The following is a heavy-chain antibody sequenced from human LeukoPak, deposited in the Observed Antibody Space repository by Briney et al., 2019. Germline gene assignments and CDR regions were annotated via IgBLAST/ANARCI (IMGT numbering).Heavy chain of an antibody. V-gene: IGHV1-46*01. Sequence: AAVKVSCKASGYTFTSYYMHWVRQAPGQGLEWMGIINTSGDSTSYAQKFQGRVTMTRDTSTSTVYMELSSLRSEDTAVYYCARGRYYYDSSGYIRGISFDYWGQGTLVTVSS. CDR2: INTSGDST. CDR3: ARGRYYYDSSGYIRGISFDY. J-gene: IGHJ4*02. D-gene: IGHD3-22*01. CDR1: GYTFTSYY.